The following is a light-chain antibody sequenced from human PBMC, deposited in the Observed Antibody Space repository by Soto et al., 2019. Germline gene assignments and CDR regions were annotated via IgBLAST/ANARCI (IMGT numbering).Light chain of an antibody. CDR1: QFISNS. V-gene: IGKV1-27*01. CDR3: QKCDSAPLT. CDR2: GAS. J-gene: IGKJ4*01. Sequence: ASQFISNSLAWYQQKPGKPTKLLIYGASTLQLGVSSRVTGGGSGTDFTLTISSLQPEDVATYYCQKCDSAPLTFGGGTKVDIK.